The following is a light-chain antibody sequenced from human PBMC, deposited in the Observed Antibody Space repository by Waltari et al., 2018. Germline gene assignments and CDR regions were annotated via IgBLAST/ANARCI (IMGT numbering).Light chain of an antibody. V-gene: IGKV3-11*01. J-gene: IGKJ1*01. CDR1: QSVKWS. Sequence: IVLTQSLALLSLSSGEIATLACRASQSVKWSLAWYQQKPGQAPRLLIYEASNRATGIPARFSGSGFGTDFALTISSLEPEDFAIYYCQQRINWVWTFGQGTKVEIK. CDR2: EAS. CDR3: QQRINWVWT.